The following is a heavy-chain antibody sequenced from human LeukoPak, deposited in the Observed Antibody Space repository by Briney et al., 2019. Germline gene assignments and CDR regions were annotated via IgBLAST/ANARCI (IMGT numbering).Heavy chain of an antibody. CDR2: FDPEDGET. D-gene: IGHD3-9*01. V-gene: IGHV1-24*01. CDR3: ATDLTYYFDY. CDR1: GYTLTESS. Sequence: ASVKVSCKVSGYTLTESSMHWVRQAPGKGLEWMGGFDPEDGETIYAQRFQGRVTMTEDTSTDTAYMELSSLRSEDTAVYYCATDLTYYFDYWGQGTLVTVSS. J-gene: IGHJ4*02.